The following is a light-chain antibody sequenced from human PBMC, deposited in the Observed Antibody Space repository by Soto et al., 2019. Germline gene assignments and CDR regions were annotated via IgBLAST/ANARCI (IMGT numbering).Light chain of an antibody. J-gene: IGKJ1*01. Sequence: DIQMTQSPSTLSASVGDRVTIICRASQSISSWLAWYQQKAGKAPKLLISKASNLDSGVPSRFSGSGSGTEFNLTISSLQPEDFATYYCQQYNSYSQTFGQGTKV. V-gene: IGKV1-5*03. CDR2: KAS. CDR3: QQYNSYSQT. CDR1: QSISSW.